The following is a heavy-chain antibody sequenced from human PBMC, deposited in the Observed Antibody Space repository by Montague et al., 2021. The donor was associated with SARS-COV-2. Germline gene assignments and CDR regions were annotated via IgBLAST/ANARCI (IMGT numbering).Heavy chain of an antibody. CDR1: GYSITHAYY. J-gene: IGHJ6*04. D-gene: IGHD2-8*01. CDR2: IWHGGST. CDR3: ARTSQYCTPTNCYLPNAMDV. Sequence: SETLSLTCTVSGYSITHAYYWGWIRQPPGKGLEWIGNIWHGGSTYYNPSLKSRVTISVDTSNNQFSLKLTSVTAADTAVYYCARTSQYCTPTNCYLPNAMDVWGKGTTFTVSS. V-gene: IGHV4-38-2*02.